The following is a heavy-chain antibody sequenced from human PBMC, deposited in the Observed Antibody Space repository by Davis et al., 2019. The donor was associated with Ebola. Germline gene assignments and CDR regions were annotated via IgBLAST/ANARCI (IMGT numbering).Heavy chain of an antibody. J-gene: IGHJ4*02. CDR3: AREGKYRDESRTFDY. D-gene: IGHD2-2*01. Sequence: AGSLSLSCAASGFSFSSYSMNWVSQAPGKGLEWVSSISSSSSYIYYEDSVKGRFTISRDNSKNTLYLQMNSLRAEDTAVYYCAREGKYRDESRTFDYWGQGTLVTVSS. CDR1: GFSFSSYS. CDR2: ISSSSSYI. V-gene: IGHV3-21*01.